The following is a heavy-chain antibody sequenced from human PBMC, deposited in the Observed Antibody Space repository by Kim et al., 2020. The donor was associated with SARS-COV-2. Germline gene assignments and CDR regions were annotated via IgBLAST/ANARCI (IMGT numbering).Heavy chain of an antibody. Sequence: SETLSLTCTVSGGSISSSGYYWGWIRQPPGKGLEWIGSIFYSGSTYYNPSLRSRVTISTDTSKNQLSLTLSSVTAADTALYYYARSGGAQQPKYYFDYWGQGTLVTVSS. CDR1: GGSISSSGYY. CDR2: IFYSGST. D-gene: IGHD6-13*01. V-gene: IGHV4-39*01. J-gene: IGHJ4*02. CDR3: ARSGGAQQPKYYFDY.